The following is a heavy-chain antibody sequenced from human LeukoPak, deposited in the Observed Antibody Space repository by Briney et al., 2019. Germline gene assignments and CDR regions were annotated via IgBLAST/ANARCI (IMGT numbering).Heavy chain of an antibody. CDR3: ARSSYYDILTGYYLFDY. CDR1: GFTFSSYS. J-gene: IGHJ4*02. CDR2: ISSSSSTI. D-gene: IGHD3-9*01. V-gene: IGHV3-48*04. Sequence: GGSLRLSCAASGFTFSSYSMNWVRQAPGKGLEWVSYISSSSSTIYYADSVKGRFTISRDNAKNSLYLQMNSLRAEGTAVYYCARSSYYDILTGYYLFDYWGQGTLVTVSS.